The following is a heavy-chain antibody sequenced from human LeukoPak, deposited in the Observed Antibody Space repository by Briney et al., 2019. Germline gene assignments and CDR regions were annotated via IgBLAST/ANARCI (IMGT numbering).Heavy chain of an antibody. J-gene: IGHJ4*02. V-gene: IGHV3-48*04. D-gene: IGHD3-22*01. CDR3: APSGPYYYDSSGYYYFDY. Sequence: GGSLRLSCAASGFTFSSYSMNWVRQAPGKGLEWVSYISSSSSTIYYADSVKGRFTISRDNAKNSLYLQMNSLRAEDTAVYYCAPSGPYYYDSSGYYYFDYWGQGTLVTVSS. CDR2: ISSSSSTI. CDR1: GFTFSSYS.